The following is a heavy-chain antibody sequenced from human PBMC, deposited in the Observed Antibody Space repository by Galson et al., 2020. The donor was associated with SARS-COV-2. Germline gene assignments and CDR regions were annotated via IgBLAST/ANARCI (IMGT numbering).Heavy chain of an antibody. Sequence: SGPTLVKPTQTLTLTCSFSGFSLTTSGMCVSWIRQPPGKALEWLARIDWDGDKHYNTSLKTRLTISKDTSKNQVVLTMTNMDPVDTATYYCARTGITGSPSRTFDYWAREPWSPSPQ. CDR3: ARTGITGSPSRTFDY. CDR2: IDWDGDK. J-gene: IGHJ4*02. D-gene: IGHD1-1*01. V-gene: IGHV2-70*11. CDR1: GFSLTTSGMC.